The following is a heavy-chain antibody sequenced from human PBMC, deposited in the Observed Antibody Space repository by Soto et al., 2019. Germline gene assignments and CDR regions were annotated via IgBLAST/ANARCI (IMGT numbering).Heavy chain of an antibody. CDR3: ARDNFQFHDILTGYRYYYYYYGMDV. CDR1: GFTFSDYY. Sequence: GGSLRLSCAASGFTFSDYYMSWIRQAPGKGLEWVSYISSSSSYTNYADSVKGRFTISRDNAKNSLYLQMNSLRAEDTAVYYCARDNFQFHDILTGYRYYYYYYGMDVWGQGTTVTVSS. J-gene: IGHJ6*02. CDR2: ISSSSSYT. V-gene: IGHV3-11*06. D-gene: IGHD3-9*01.